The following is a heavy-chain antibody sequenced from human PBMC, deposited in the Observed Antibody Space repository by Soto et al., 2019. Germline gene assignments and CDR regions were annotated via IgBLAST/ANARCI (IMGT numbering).Heavy chain of an antibody. CDR2: IYYSGST. CDR3: AINCSGGSCSLNSFDY. J-gene: IGHJ4*02. CDR1: GGSISSGGYY. Sequence: SETLSLTCTVSGGSISSGGYYWSWIRQHPGKGLEWIGYIYYSGSTYYNPSLKSRVTISVDTSKNQFSLKLSSVTAADTAVYYCAINCSGGSCSLNSFDYWGQGTLVTVS. D-gene: IGHD2-15*01. V-gene: IGHV4-31*03.